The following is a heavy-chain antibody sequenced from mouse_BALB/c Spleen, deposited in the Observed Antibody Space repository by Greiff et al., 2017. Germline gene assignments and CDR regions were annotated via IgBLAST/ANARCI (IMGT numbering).Heavy chain of an antibody. Sequence: EVKLVESGGGLVQPGGSRKLSCAASGFTFSSFGMHWVRQAPEKELEWVAYISSGSSTIYYADTVKGRFTISRDNPKNTLFLQMTSLRSEDTAMYYCARDGGYAMDYWGQGTSVTVSS. CDR2: ISSGSSTI. J-gene: IGHJ4*01. V-gene: IGHV5-17*02. CDR3: ARDGGYAMDY. D-gene: IGHD2-3*01. CDR1: GFTFSSFG.